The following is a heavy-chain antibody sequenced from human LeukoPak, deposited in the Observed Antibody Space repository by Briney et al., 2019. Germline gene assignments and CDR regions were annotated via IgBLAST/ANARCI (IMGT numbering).Heavy chain of an antibody. D-gene: IGHD4-17*01. CDR1: GDSVSSNSAA. Sequence: SQTLSLTCAISGDSVSSNSAAWNWIRQSPSRGLEWLGRTYYRSRWSKDYAVSVRSRITINPDTSKNQFSLQLNSVTPEDTAVYYCARDLNGDFSLDSWGQGTLVTVSS. J-gene: IGHJ4*02. V-gene: IGHV6-1*01. CDR3: ARDLNGDFSLDS. CDR2: TYYRSRWSK.